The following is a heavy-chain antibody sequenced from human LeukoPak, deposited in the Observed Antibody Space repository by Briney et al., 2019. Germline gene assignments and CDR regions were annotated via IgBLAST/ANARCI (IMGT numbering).Heavy chain of an antibody. CDR1: GFTFSSYG. V-gene: IGHV3-30*18. J-gene: IGHJ3*02. CDR3: AKVAGGGDAFDI. D-gene: IGHD3-10*01. Sequence: GGSLRLSCAASGFTFSSYGMHWVRQAPGKGLEWVAVISYDGSNKYYADSVKGRFTISRDNSKNTLYLQMNSLRAEDTAVYYCAKVAGGGDAFDIWGQGTMVTVSS. CDR2: ISYDGSNK.